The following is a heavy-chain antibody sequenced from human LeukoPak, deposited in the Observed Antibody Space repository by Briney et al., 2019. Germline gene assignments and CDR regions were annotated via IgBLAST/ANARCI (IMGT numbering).Heavy chain of an antibody. CDR2: IYSGGST. D-gene: IGHD3-16*02. Sequence: PGGSLRLSCAASGFTVSSNYMSWVRQAPGKGLEWVSVIYSGGSTYYADSVKGRFTISRDNSKNTLYLQMNSLRAEDTAVYYCAKPCPDYVWGSYRPFDYWGQGTLVTVSS. CDR1: GFTVSSNY. V-gene: IGHV3-53*05. CDR3: AKPCPDYVWGSYRPFDY. J-gene: IGHJ4*02.